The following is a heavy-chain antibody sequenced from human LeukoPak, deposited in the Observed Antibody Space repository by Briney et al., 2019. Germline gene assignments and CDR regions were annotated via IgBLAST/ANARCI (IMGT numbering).Heavy chain of an antibody. CDR2: FRPSGTTT. J-gene: IGHJ4*02. D-gene: IGHD3-16*01. CDR3: ARSRGGTPDY. V-gene: IGHV1-46*01. Sequence: GGPVKISFKASGYTFTDYHTHWVRPVPGQGLEWMGIFRPSGTTTVYPLELQGRVTLTRDTSTSTVYMELSSLTSADTAVYYCARSRGGTPDYWGQGTLVTVSS. CDR1: GYTFTDYH.